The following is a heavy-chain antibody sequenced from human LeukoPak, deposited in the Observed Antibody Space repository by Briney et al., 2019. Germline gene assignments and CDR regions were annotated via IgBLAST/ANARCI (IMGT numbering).Heavy chain of an antibody. CDR2: ISYDGSNN. CDR1: GFTFSSYA. J-gene: IGHJ5*02. V-gene: IGHV3-30-3*01. CDR3: AREGPTSGSYDWFDP. Sequence: GGSLRLSCAASGFTFSSYAMHWLRQAPGKGLGWVADISYDGSNNYYADSVKGRFTIPRDNSKNTLYLQMNSLRAEDTAVYYCAREGPTSGSYDWFDPWGQGTLVTVSS. D-gene: IGHD1-26*01.